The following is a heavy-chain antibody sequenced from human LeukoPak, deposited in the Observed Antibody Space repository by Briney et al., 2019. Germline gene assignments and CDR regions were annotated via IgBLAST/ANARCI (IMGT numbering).Heavy chain of an antibody. J-gene: IGHJ6*02. D-gene: IGHD3-3*01. CDR1: GFTVIGNY. CDR2: IYSGGGT. Sequence: PGGSLRLSCSGSGFTVIGNYMSWVRQAPGKGLKWVSVIYSGGGTYYADSVKGRFTISRDNSKSTLYLQMNSLRAEDTAVYYCARDVLRFSGPHYYYYYGMDVWGQGTTVTVSS. CDR3: ARDVLRFSGPHYYYYYGMDV. V-gene: IGHV3-53*01.